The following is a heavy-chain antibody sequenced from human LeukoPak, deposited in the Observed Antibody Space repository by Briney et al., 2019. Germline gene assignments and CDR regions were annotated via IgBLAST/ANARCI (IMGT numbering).Heavy chain of an antibody. J-gene: IGHJ6*03. CDR1: GFTFSSYG. Sequence: SGGSLRLSCAASGFTFSSYGMHWVRQAPGKGLEWVAFIRYDGSNKYYADSVKGRFTISRDNSKNTLYLQMNSLRAEDTAVYYCAKDRYGDYGVLAYMDVWGKGTTVTISS. D-gene: IGHD4-17*01. CDR3: AKDRYGDYGVLAYMDV. V-gene: IGHV3-30*02. CDR2: IRYDGSNK.